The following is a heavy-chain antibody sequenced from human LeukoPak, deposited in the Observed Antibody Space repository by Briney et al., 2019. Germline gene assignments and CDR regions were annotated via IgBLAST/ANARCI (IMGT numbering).Heavy chain of an antibody. V-gene: IGHV5-51*01. CDR3: ARLDGTYYYYYYMGV. CDR2: IYPGDSDT. J-gene: IGHJ6*03. Sequence: GESLKISCKGSGYSFTSYWIGWVRQMPGKGLEWMGIIYPGDSDTRYSPSFQGQVTISADKSISTAYLQWSSLKASDTAMYYCARLDGTYYYYYYMGVWGKGTTVTVSS. D-gene: IGHD3/OR15-3a*01. CDR1: GYSFTSYW.